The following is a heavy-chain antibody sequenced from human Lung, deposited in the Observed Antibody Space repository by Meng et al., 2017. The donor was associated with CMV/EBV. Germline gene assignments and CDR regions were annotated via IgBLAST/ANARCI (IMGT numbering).Heavy chain of an antibody. J-gene: IGHJ4*02. CDR2: IYYSGST. CDR1: GGSISSSSYY. CDR3: ARSHSSGWPCDD. V-gene: IGHV4-39*07. D-gene: IGHD6-19*01. Sequence: SETLSLTCTVSGGSISSSSYYWGWIRQPPGKGLEWIGSIYYSGSTYYNPSLKSRVTISVDTSKNQFSLKLSSVTAADTAVYYCARSHSSGWPCDDWGQGKXVHVDS.